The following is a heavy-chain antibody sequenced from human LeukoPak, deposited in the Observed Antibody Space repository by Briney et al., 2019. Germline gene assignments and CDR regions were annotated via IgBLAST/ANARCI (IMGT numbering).Heavy chain of an antibody. CDR1: GFTFRRFA. D-gene: IGHD3-10*01. J-gene: IGHJ4*02. CDR3: VKLPLYYQTHDSDDS. CDR2: ISGDGGAT. Sequence: GGSLRLSCAASGFTFRRFAMDWARQAPGKGLEWVSTISGDGGATYYADFVKGRFTISRDNSKNTLFLHMANLRAEDTAAYYCVKLPLYYQTHDSDDSWGQGTLVTVSS. V-gene: IGHV3-23*01.